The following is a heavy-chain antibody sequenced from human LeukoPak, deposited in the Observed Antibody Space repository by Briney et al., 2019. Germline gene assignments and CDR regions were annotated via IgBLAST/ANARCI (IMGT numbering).Heavy chain of an antibody. CDR1: GGSFNDYY. V-gene: IGHV4-34*01. D-gene: IGHD5-12*01. CDR2: INHGGST. Sequence: PSETLSLTCAVYGGSFNDYYWSWIRQSPGKGLEWIGEINHGGSTNYNSSLKSRVIISVDPSKNQFSLKLNSVTAADTAVYYCARGALAIGGGDYFGYWGQGTLVTVSS. J-gene: IGHJ4*02. CDR3: ARGALAIGGGDYFGY.